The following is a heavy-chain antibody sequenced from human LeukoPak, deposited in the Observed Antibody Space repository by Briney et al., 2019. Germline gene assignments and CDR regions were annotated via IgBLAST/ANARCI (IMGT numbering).Heavy chain of an antibody. CDR1: GGIFSSYA. Sequence: SVKVSCKASGGIFSSYAISWVRQAPGQGLEWMGGIIPIFGTANYAQKFQGRVTITADESTSTAYMELSSLRSEDTAVYYCARGEGAYYYDSSGYYWGQGTLVTVSS. CDR2: IIPIFGTA. J-gene: IGHJ4*02. D-gene: IGHD3-22*01. CDR3: ARGEGAYYYDSSGYY. V-gene: IGHV1-69*13.